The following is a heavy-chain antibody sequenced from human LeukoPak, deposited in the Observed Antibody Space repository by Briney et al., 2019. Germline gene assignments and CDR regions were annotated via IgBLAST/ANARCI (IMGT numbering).Heavy chain of an antibody. D-gene: IGHD2-2*03. CDR2: INPSGGST. CDR3: ARLEFGYCSSTSCYAFDY. V-gene: IGHV1-46*01. CDR1: GYTFTSYY. Sequence: ASVKVSCKASGYTFTSYYMHWVRQAPGQGLEWMGMINPSGGSTSYTQKFQGRVTMTRDTSTSTVYMELSSLRSDDTAVYYCARLEFGYCSSTSCYAFDYWGQGTLVTVSS. J-gene: IGHJ4*02.